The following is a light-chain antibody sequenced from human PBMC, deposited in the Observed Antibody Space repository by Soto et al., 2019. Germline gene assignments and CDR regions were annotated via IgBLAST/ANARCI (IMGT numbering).Light chain of an antibody. V-gene: IGKV1-5*01. J-gene: IGKJ1*01. CDR2: GAS. CDR3: QHHNSYSQT. CDR1: QSIRYY. Sequence: DIQLTQSPPTLSASVGDRVTITCRASQSIRYYLAWYQQLPGKAPKLLIYGASSLQSGVPSRFSGSGFGTEFSPTISSLQPDDFATYFCQHHNSYSQTFGQGTKVEIK.